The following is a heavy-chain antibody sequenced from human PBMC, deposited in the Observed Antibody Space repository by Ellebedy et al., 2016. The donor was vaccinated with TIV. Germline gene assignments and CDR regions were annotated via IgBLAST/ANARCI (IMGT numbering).Heavy chain of an antibody. Sequence: GESLKISCAASGFTFSSYGMHWVRQAPGKGLEWVAVIWYDGSNKYYADSVKGRFTISRDNSKNTLYLQMNSLRAEDTAVYYCARARGYCSSTSCYAFDYWGQGTLVTVSS. CDR1: GFTFSSYG. J-gene: IGHJ4*02. V-gene: IGHV3-33*08. CDR2: IWYDGSNK. CDR3: ARARGYCSSTSCYAFDY. D-gene: IGHD2-2*01.